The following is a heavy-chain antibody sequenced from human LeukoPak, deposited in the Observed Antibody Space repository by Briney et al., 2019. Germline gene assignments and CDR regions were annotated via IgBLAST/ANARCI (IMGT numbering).Heavy chain of an antibody. D-gene: IGHD6-25*01. J-gene: IGHJ5*02. CDR3: ARQRAANWFDP. V-gene: IGHV4-4*02. Sequence: PSGTLSLTCAVSGGSISSSNWWSWVRQPPGKGLEWIGSIYYSGSTYYNPSLKSRVTISVDTSKNQFSLKLSSVTAADTAVYYCARQRAANWFDPWGQGTLVAVSS. CDR2: IYYSGST. CDR1: GGSISSSNW.